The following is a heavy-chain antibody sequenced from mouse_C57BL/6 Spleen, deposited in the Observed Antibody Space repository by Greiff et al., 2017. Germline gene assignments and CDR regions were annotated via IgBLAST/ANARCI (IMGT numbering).Heavy chain of an antibody. J-gene: IGHJ3*01. Sequence: VQLQQSGAELVKPGASVKMSCKASGYTFTTYPIEWMQQNPGKSLEWIGNFHPYNDDTKYNDKFKGKATLTVEKSSSTVYVELSRLTSDDSAVYYCATYYDYDGLAYWGQGNLVTVSA. CDR2: FHPYNDDT. CDR1: GYTFTTYP. D-gene: IGHD2-4*01. CDR3: ATYYDYDGLAY. V-gene: IGHV1-47*01.